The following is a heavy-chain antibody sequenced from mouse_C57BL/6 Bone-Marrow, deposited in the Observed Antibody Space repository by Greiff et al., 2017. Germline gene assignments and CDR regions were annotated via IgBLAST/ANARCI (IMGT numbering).Heavy chain of an antibody. CDR3: AFYSGSSYGDY. V-gene: IGHV14-2*01. CDR2: IDPEDGET. D-gene: IGHD1-1*01. J-gene: IGHJ2*01. CDR1: GFNIKDYY. Sequence: VQLKESGAELVKPGASVKLSCTASGFNIKDYYMHWVKQRTEQGLEWIGRIDPEDGETKYAPKFQGKATLTADTSSNTAYRQLSSLTSEDTAVYYCAFYSGSSYGDYWGQGTTLTVSS.